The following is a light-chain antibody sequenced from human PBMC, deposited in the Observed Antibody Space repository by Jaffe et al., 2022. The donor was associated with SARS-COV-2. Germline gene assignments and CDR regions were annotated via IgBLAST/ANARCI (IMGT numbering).Light chain of an antibody. CDR2: KAS. Sequence: DIQMTQSPSTLSASVGDRVTITCRASQSISSWLAWYQQKPGKAPKLLIYKASSLNSGVPSRFSGSGSGTEFTLTISSLQPDDFATYYCQQCNTYPRTFGQGTTVEI. J-gene: IGKJ1*01. CDR1: QSISSW. V-gene: IGKV1-5*03. CDR3: QQCNTYPRT.